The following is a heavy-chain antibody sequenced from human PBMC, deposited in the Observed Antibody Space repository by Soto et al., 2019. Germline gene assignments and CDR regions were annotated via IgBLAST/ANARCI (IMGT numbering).Heavy chain of an antibody. CDR1: GFTFSDYA. D-gene: IGHD2-15*01. V-gene: IGHV3-23*01. CDR2: IGNSGNK. CDR3: AKGWFYVGY. Sequence: GGSLRLSCAASGFTFSDYAMTWVRQAPGKGLEWVSVIGNSGNKHYADSVNGRFTISRDNSKNTLDLQMNSLRAEDTAVYYCAKGWFYVGYWGQGALVTVSS. J-gene: IGHJ4*02.